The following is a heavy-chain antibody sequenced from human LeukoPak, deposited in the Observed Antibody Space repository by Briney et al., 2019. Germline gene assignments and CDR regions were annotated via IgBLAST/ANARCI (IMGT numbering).Heavy chain of an antibody. CDR3: AGFDPFGGTWFED. J-gene: IGHJ5*02. V-gene: IGHV3-66*01. CDR2: VFSGGAT. Sequence: GGSLRLSCAASGFTVSSNYIKWVRQAPGKGLEWVSVVFSGGATHYADSVTGRFTVSRDTSKNTVYLQMTGLGADDTAVYYCAGFDPFGGTWFEDWGQGTLVIVSS. CDR1: GFTVSSNY. D-gene: IGHD3-9*01.